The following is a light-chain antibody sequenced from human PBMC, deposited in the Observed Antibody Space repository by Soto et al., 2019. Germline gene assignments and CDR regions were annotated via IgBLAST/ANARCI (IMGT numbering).Light chain of an antibody. Sequence: QSVLTQPPSASGSPGQSVTISCTGTSSDVGGYNYVSWYQQHPGKAPKLMIYEVSKRPSGVPDRFSGSKSGNTASLTVSGLQVEDEADYYCSSFDSSNNLLFGGGTKLTVL. CDR1: SSDVGGYNY. CDR3: SSFDSSNNLL. CDR2: EVS. J-gene: IGLJ2*01. V-gene: IGLV2-8*01.